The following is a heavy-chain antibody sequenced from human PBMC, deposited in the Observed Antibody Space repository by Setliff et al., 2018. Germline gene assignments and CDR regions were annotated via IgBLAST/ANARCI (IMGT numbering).Heavy chain of an antibody. Sequence: PGGSLRLSCAASGFTFSNAWMTWVRQAPGKGLEWVGLIKSKTDGGTTDYAAPVKGRFTIPRDDSKNTMYLQMNSLKTEDTAVYYCTTDEYCSGGTCLWHWGQGTLVTVSS. V-gene: IGHV3-15*01. CDR2: IKSKTDGGTT. D-gene: IGHD2-15*01. CDR3: TTDEYCSGGTCLWH. CDR1: GFTFSNAW. J-gene: IGHJ4*02.